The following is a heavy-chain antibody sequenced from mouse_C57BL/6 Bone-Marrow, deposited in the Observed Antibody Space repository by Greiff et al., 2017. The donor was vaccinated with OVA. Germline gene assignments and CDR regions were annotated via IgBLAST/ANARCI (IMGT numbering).Heavy chain of an antibody. J-gene: IGHJ2*01. V-gene: IGHV5-4*01. CDR2: ISDGGSYT. CDR3: ARDRDDYEYYFDY. D-gene: IGHD2-4*01. Sequence: EVKLVESGGGLVKPGGSLKLSCAASGFTFSSYAMSWVRQTPDKRLEWVATISDGGSYTYYPDNVKGRFTISRDNAKNNLYLQMSHRKSEDTAMYYCARDRDDYEYYFDYWGQGTTLTVSS. CDR1: GFTFSSYA.